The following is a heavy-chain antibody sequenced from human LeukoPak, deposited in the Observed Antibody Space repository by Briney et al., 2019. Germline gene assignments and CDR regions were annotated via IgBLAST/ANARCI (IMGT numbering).Heavy chain of an antibody. CDR3: ASELALISITIFGVVIKSAEYFQH. Sequence: GGSLRLSCAASGFTVSSNYMSWVRQAPGKGLEWVSVIYSGGSTYYADSVKGRFTISRDNSKNTLYLQMNSLRAEDTAVYYCASELALISITIFGVVIKSAEYFQHWGQGTLVTVSS. D-gene: IGHD3-3*01. V-gene: IGHV3-66*01. CDR1: GFTVSSNY. J-gene: IGHJ1*01. CDR2: IYSGGST.